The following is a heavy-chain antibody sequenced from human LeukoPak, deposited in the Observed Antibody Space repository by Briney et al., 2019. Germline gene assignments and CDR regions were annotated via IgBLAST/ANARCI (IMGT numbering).Heavy chain of an antibody. CDR3: ATHDTMVGVF. J-gene: IGHJ4*02. CDR2: VGATDAET. D-gene: IGHD1-26*01. CDR1: GFTVSSNY. V-gene: IGHV3-53*01. Sequence: GGSLRLSCAASGFTVSSNYMSWVRQAPGEGLDWVSGVGATDAETSYTDSVKGRFTISRDNLKNTVSLIMNNLRAEDTAIYYCATHDTMVGVFWGQGTLVTVSS.